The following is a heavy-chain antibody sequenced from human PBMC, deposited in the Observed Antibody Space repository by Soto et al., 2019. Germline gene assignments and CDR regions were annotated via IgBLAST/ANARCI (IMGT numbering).Heavy chain of an antibody. CDR3: ARLGLRRYYSYMDV. CDR1: GFTFDDYG. Sequence: EVQLMESGGGVVRPGGSLRLSCAASGFTFDDYGMSWVRPAPGKGLEWESGLNWNGGSTGYADTVKGRFNISRDNTKNSLYLQMNSLRAEDTALYGCARLGLRRYYSYMDVWGKGTTVTVSS. CDR2: LNWNGGST. J-gene: IGHJ6*03. V-gene: IGHV3-20*01.